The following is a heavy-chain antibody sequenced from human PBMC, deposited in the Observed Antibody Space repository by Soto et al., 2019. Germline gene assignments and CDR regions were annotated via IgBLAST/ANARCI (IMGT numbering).Heavy chain of an antibody. Sequence: PGGSLRLSCAASGFTFSSYWMHWVRQAPGKGLVWVSRINSDGSSTSYADSVKGRFTISRDNAKNTLYLQMNSLRAEDTAVYYCARVDYYGSGSYYNQLRGYDSKYDYWGQGPLVTVSS. V-gene: IGHV3-74*01. D-gene: IGHD3-10*01. CDR3: ARVDYYGSGSYYNQLRGYDSKYDY. CDR1: GFTFSSYW. J-gene: IGHJ4*02. CDR2: INSDGSST.